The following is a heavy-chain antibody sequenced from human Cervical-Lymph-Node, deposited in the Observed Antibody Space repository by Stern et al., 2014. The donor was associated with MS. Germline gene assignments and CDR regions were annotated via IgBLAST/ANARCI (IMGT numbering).Heavy chain of an antibody. CDR3: ARELSGMYGMDV. CDR2: IYYSGAT. D-gene: IGHD1-1*01. J-gene: IGHJ6*02. V-gene: IGHV4-31*03. Sequence: QVQLGQSGPGLVKPSQTLSLTCTVSGGSINNGDYYWSWVRQHPGQGLEWLGYIYYSGATYYNPSLKGRLTISVDTSKRHFSLKLTSVTAADTAVYYCARELSGMYGMDVWGQGTTVTVPS. CDR1: GGSINNGDYY.